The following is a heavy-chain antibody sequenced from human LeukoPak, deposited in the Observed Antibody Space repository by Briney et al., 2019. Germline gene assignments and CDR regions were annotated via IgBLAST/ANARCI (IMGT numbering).Heavy chain of an antibody. CDR2: IYYSVTT. CDR1: GGSISSSSYY. V-gene: IGHV4-39*01. Sequence: SETLSLTCTVSGGSISSSSYYWGGIRQPQGKGLEWIGSIYYSVTTYYNPSLNSRVTISVDTPKNQFSLKLSSVTAADTAVYYCARKVFFDLWGRGTLVTVSS. CDR3: ARKVFFDL. D-gene: IGHD2-8*01. J-gene: IGHJ2*01.